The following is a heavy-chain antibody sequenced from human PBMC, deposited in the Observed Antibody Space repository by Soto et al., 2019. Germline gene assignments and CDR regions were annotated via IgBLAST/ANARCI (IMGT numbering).Heavy chain of an antibody. J-gene: IGHJ3*02. Sequence: GASVKVSCKASGGTFSNYAINWVRQAPGLGLEWMGQVTPKLATAKHAQKFRGRVTITADESASTAYMYVSSLRSEDTAVYFCARRRDGYNSAFDIWGQGTLVTV. CDR3: ARRRDGYNSAFDI. V-gene: IGHV1-69*13. CDR1: GGTFSNYA. CDR2: VTPKLATA. D-gene: IGHD5-12*01.